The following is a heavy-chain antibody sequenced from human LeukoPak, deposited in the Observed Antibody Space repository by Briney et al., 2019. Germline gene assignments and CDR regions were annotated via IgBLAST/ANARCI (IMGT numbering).Heavy chain of an antibody. D-gene: IGHD3-9*01. V-gene: IGHV5-51*01. CDR1: GYSFTDYW. J-gene: IGHJ6*02. CDR3: ARNNYDILTGYYHGVDV. Sequence: GESLKISCKGSGYSFTDYWIGWVRQMPGKGLEWMGIIDPGDSDTRYSPSFQGQVTISADKSISTAYLQWGSLKASDTAMYYYARNNYDILTGYYHGVDVWGQGTTVTVSS. CDR2: IDPGDSDT.